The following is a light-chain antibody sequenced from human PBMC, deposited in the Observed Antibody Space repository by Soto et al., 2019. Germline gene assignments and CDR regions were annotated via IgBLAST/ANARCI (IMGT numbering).Light chain of an antibody. V-gene: IGKV3-11*01. J-gene: IGKJ1*01. CDR3: QQRSNWPWT. CDR2: DAS. Sequence: EIVLTQSPATLSLSPGERATRSCWASQSVSSYLAWYQHKPGQAPRLLIYDASNRATGIPARFSGSGSGTDFTLTISSLEPEDFAVYYCQQRSNWPWTFGPGTKV. CDR1: QSVSSY.